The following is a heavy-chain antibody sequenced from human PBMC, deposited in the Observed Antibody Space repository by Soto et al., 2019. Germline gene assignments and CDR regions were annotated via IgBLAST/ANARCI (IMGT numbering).Heavy chain of an antibody. V-gene: IGHV1-69*02. CDR3: ARGNWTNPKVQLERRYYWFDP. J-gene: IGHJ5*02. CDR1: GGTFSSYT. Sequence: ASVKVSCKASGGTFSSYTISWVRQAPGQGLEWMGRIIPILGIANYAQKFQGRVTITADKSTSTAYMELSSLRSEDTAVYYCARGNWTNPKVQLERRYYWFDPWGQGTLVTVSS. CDR2: IIPILGIA. D-gene: IGHD1-1*01.